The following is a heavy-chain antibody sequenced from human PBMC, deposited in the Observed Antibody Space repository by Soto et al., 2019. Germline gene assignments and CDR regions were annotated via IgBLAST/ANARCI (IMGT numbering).Heavy chain of an antibody. D-gene: IGHD1-1*01. CDR2: ISAHNGNT. Sequence: QVHLVQSGAEVKKPGASVKVSCKGSGYIFTTYGSTWVRQAPGQGLEWMGWISAHNGNTNYAQKLQGRVTVTRDTSTSTAYMELRNLRSDVTAVYYCARGRYGDYWGQGALVTVSS. CDR3: ARGRYGDY. J-gene: IGHJ4*02. V-gene: IGHV1-18*01. CDR1: GYIFTTYG.